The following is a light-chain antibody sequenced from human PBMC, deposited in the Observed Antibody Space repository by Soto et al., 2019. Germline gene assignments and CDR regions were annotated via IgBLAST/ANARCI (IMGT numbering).Light chain of an antibody. J-gene: IGKJ3*01. V-gene: IGKV1-39*01. Sequence: DIQMTKSPSSLSASVGDRVTITCRAMQTIIRYLNWYQQKPGRAPNLLIYAASNLQSGVTSRFRGRASGTEFTCTISSLQPANFATYYCQQSYSHLFSFGPGTKVDIK. CDR2: AAS. CDR1: QTIIRY. CDR3: QQSYSHLFS.